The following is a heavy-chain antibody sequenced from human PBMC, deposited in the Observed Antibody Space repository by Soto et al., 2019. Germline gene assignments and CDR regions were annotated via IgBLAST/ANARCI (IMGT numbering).Heavy chain of an antibody. CDR2: ISGSGGST. CDR1: GFTFSSYA. Sequence: GGSLRLSCAASGFTFSSYAMSWVRQAPGKGLEWVSAISGSGGSTYYADSVKGRFTISRDNSKNTLYLQMNSLRAEDTAVYYCAKVGGFPGAIYYFDYLGQGTLVTVSS. CDR3: AKVGGFPGAIYYFDY. J-gene: IGHJ4*02. D-gene: IGHD6-25*01. V-gene: IGHV3-23*01.